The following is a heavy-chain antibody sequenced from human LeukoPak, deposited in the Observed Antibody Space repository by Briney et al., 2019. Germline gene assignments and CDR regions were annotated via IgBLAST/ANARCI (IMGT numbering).Heavy chain of an antibody. V-gene: IGHV3-33*01. CDR1: GFTFSSYG. CDR3: ARDYYYDSSYYMDV. CDR2: IWYDGSNK. J-gene: IGHJ6*03. Sequence: PGGSLRLSCAASGFTFSSYGMHWVRQAPGKGLEWVAVIWYDGSNKYYADSVKGRFTIPRDNSKNTLYLQMNSLRAEDTAVYYCARDYYYDSSYYMDVWGKGTTVTVSS. D-gene: IGHD3-22*01.